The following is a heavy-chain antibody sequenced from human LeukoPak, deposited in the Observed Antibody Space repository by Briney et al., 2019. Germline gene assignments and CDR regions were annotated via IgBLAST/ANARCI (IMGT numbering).Heavy chain of an antibody. V-gene: IGHV4-59*01. CDR1: GGPISSYY. D-gene: IGHD6-13*01. CDR2: IYYSGST. J-gene: IGHJ4*02. Sequence: SETLSLTCTVSGGPISSYYWSWIRQPPGKGLEWIGYIYYSGSTNYNPSLKSRVTISVDTSKNQFSLKLRSVTAADTAVYYCARGAYSSSWHTFDYWGQGTLVTVSS. CDR3: ARGAYSSSWHTFDY.